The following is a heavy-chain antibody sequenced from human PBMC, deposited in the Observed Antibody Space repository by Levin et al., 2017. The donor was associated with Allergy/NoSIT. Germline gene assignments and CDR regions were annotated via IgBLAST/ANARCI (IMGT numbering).Heavy chain of an antibody. CDR2: ISTSSSTK. V-gene: IGHV3-48*04. CDR1: GIIFSSYS. D-gene: IGHD4-17*01. CDR3: ARRHGDFVGSFEY. J-gene: IGHJ4*02. Sequence: PGGSLRLSCAASGIIFSSYSMNWVRQAPGKGLEWVSYISTSSSTKYYADSVKGRFTISRDNAKNSLFLQMNSLRAEDTAVYDCARRHGDFVGSFEYWGQGTLVTVSS.